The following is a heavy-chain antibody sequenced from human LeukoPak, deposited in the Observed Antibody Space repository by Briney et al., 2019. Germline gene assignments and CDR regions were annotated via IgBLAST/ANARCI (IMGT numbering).Heavy chain of an antibody. CDR1: GYTFTSYG. CDR2: ISAYNGNT. D-gene: IGHD3-10*01. CDR3: ARDLVFAYYYGSGSYYNVFYYYYYYMDV. Sequence: GASVKVSCKASGYTFTSYGISWVRQAPGQGLEWMGWISAYNGNTNYAQKLQGRVTMTTDTSTSTAYMELRSLRSDDTAVYYCARDLVFAYYYGSGSYYNVFYYYYYYMDVWGKGTTVTVSS. V-gene: IGHV1-18*01. J-gene: IGHJ6*03.